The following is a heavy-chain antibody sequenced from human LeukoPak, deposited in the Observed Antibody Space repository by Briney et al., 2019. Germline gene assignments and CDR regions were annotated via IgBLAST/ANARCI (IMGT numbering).Heavy chain of an antibody. V-gene: IGHV3-48*03. Sequence: GGSLRLSCAASGFTFSSYEMNWVRQAPGKGLEWVSYISGSGSAIYYADSVKGRFTISRDNSKNTLYLQMHSLRAEDTAIYYCAKPSRDFDSSGYSHFDYWGQGTLVTVSS. CDR3: AKPSRDFDSSGYSHFDY. CDR2: ISGSGSAI. CDR1: GFTFSSYE. D-gene: IGHD3-22*01. J-gene: IGHJ4*02.